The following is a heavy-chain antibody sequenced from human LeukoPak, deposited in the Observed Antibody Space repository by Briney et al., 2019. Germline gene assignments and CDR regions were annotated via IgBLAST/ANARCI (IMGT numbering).Heavy chain of an antibody. CDR2: ISSSSSYI. Sequence: PGRSLRLSCAASGFTFSSYSMNWVRQAPGKGLEWVSSISSSSSYIYYADSVKGRFTISRDNAKNSLYLQMNSLRAEDTAVYYCARDRSTTYYYDSSGFDYWGQGTLVTVSS. V-gene: IGHV3-21*01. J-gene: IGHJ4*02. D-gene: IGHD3-22*01. CDR1: GFTFSSYS. CDR3: ARDRSTTYYYDSSGFDY.